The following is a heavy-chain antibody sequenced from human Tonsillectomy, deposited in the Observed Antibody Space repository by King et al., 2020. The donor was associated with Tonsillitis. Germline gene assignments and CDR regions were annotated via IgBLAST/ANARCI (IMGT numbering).Heavy chain of an antibody. J-gene: IGHJ4*02. V-gene: IGHV1-69*01. Sequence: VQLVQSGAEVKKPGSSVKVSCKASGGTFSSYAISWVRQAPGQGLEWMGGIIPIFGTTNFAQKFHGRVTITADESTSTAYMELSSLRSEDTAVYYCARESGPEEPLDYWGQGTLVTVSS. D-gene: IGHD1-14*01. CDR2: IIPIFGTT. CDR1: GGTFSSYA. CDR3: ARESGPEEPLDY.